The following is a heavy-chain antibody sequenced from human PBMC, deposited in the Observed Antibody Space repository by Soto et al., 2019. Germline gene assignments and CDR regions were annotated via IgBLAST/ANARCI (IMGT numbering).Heavy chain of an antibody. CDR3: ARVSSGRGSPYYFDY. D-gene: IGHD6-6*01. J-gene: IGHJ4*02. CDR1: GGSISSGGYY. V-gene: IGHV4-31*03. Sequence: PSETLSLTCTVSGGSISSGGYYWSWIRQHPGKGLEWIGYIYYSGSTYYNPSLKSRVTISVDTSKNQFSLKLSSVTAADTAVYYCARVSSGRGSPYYFDYWGQGTLVTVSS. CDR2: IYYSGST.